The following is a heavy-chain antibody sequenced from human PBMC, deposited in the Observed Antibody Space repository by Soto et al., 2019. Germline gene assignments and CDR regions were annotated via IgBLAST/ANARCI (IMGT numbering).Heavy chain of an antibody. V-gene: IGHV4-59*01. CDR2: IYYSVST. D-gene: IGHD5-12*01. CDR1: GGSISSYY. CDR3: ARGLRYRGYSRYDADY. Sequence: SETLSLTCTVSGGSISSYYWSWIRQPPGKGLEWIGYIYYSVSTNYNPSLKSRVTISVDTSKNQFSLKLSSVTAADTAVYYCARGLRYRGYSRYDADYWGQGTTVTVST. J-gene: IGHJ4*02.